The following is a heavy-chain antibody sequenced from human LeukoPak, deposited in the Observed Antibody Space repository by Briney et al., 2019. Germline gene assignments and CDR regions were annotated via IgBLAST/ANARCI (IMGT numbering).Heavy chain of an antibody. CDR2: VNHSGYT. D-gene: IGHD4-17*01. Sequence: SETLSLTCDVSGVSFSTYYWSWIRQPPEKGLEWIGEVNHSGYTNYNPSLKGRVTISVDPSKNQFSLKLSSVTAADTAVYYCARQLYGSDYWGQGTLVTVSS. J-gene: IGHJ4*02. CDR3: ARQLYGSDY. CDR1: GVSFSTYY. V-gene: IGHV4-34*01.